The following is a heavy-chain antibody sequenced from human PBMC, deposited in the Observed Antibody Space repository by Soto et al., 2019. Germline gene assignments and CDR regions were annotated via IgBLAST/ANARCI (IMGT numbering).Heavy chain of an antibody. V-gene: IGHV1-18*04. CDR2: ISGYNGNT. J-gene: IGHJ6*02. Sequence: QVQLVQSGAEVKKPGASVKVSCKASGYTFTSYGVSWVRQAPGQGLEWMGWISGYNGNTNYAQKLQGRVTMTTDTSTSTAYMELRSLRSDDTAMYYCARAGKYYYGSGSPYYYGMDVWDQGITVTVSS. CDR1: GYTFTSYG. CDR3: ARAGKYYYGSGSPYYYGMDV. D-gene: IGHD3-10*01.